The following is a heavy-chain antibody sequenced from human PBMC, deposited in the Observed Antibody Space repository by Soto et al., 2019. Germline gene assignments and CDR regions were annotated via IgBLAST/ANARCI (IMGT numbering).Heavy chain of an antibody. CDR1: GGSISSGDYY. D-gene: IGHD6-6*01. V-gene: IGHV4-30-4*01. CDR2: IYYSGST. J-gene: IGHJ5*02. Sequence: SETLSLTCAVSGGSISSGDYYWSWIRQPPGKGLEWIGYIYYSGSTFYNPSLKSRLTISVDTSKNQFSLKLSSVTAADTAVYYCARERPDGARLDPWGQGTLVTVSS. CDR3: ARERPDGARLDP.